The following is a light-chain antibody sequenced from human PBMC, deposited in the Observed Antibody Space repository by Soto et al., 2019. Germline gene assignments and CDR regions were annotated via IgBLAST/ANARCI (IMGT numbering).Light chain of an antibody. CDR3: ISYTGSSTSYV. CDR2: AVS. CDR1: RSDIGSYNS. Sequence: QSVLTQAASVSGSPGQSITISCSGTRSDIGSYNSVAWYQQFPGKTHTLLIYAVSNRPSGVSSRFSGSKSGNTASLTISGLQAEDEADYYCISYTGSSTSYVFGSGTKVTVL. V-gene: IGLV2-14*01. J-gene: IGLJ1*01.